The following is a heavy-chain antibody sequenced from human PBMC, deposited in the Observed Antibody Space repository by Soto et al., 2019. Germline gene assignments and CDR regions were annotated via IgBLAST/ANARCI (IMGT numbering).Heavy chain of an antibody. Sequence: QVHLVQSGVEVKTPGASVKVSCQASGYTFFTYDISWVRQAPGQGLEWMGWISTYSGDTKYAQKFQGRVTMPIDTTPNAAYLALRGVNSDATAVYYCTSHHCPTKSENWCDPCGEGTPVPVTS. D-gene: IGHD2-21*02. CDR2: ISTYSGDT. J-gene: IGHJ5*02. CDR1: GYTFFTYD. CDR3: TSHHCPTKSENWCDP. V-gene: IGHV1-18*01.